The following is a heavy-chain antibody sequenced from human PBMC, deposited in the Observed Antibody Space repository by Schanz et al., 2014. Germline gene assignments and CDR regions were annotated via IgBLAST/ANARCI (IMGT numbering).Heavy chain of an antibody. J-gene: IGHJ4*02. D-gene: IGHD6-19*01. CDR2: ISGSTTTV. V-gene: IGHV3-11*01. Sequence: QVQLVESGGRLVKHGGSLRLSCAASGLTFSDYFMSWIRQAPGKGLEWISYISGSTTTVYYADSVKDRFTVSRDNANTSVYLQMNSLRGEDTAVYYCASGQWVVHDYWGQGTLVTVSS. CDR1: GLTFSDYF. CDR3: ASGQWVVHDY.